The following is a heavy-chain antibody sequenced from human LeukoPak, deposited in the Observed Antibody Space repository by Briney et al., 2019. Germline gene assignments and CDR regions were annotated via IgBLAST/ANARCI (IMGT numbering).Heavy chain of an antibody. V-gene: IGHV3-48*03. CDR3: ARGPRGYSGSATGYFFDF. D-gene: IGHD5-12*01. CDR1: EFTFSSYE. J-gene: IGHJ4*02. Sequence: GGSLRLSCVASEFTFSSYEMNWVRQAPGKGLEWISYISSRISSISYPLSLKGRFTISRDNAKNSLFLEINNLRPEDTATYYCARGPRGYSGSATGYFFDFWGQGTLVTVSS. CDR2: ISSRISSI.